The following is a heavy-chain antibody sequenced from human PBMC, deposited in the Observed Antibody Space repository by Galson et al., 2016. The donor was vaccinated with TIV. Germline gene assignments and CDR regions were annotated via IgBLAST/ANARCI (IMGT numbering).Heavy chain of an antibody. D-gene: IGHD4-23*01. V-gene: IGHV3-7*04. CDR3: VREKDYGGSKFDF. CDR1: GFTFSSFW. Sequence: SLRLSCAASGFTFSSFWMSWVRQAPGKGLEWVANIKQDGYEQYYADSMKGRFTISRDNAENSLYLQMNSLRAEDTAVYYCVREKDYGGSKFDFWGKGVLVTVSS. J-gene: IGHJ4*02. CDR2: IKQDGYEQ.